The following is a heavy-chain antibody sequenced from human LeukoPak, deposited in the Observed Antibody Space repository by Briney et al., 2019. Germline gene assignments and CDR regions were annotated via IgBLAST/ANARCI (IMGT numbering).Heavy chain of an antibody. CDR1: GDSINGFY. CDR3: ARQGRLSYLGMDV. D-gene: IGHD1-1*01. V-gene: IGHV4-59*08. Sequence: SETLSLTCTVSGDSINGFYWSWIRQPPGEGLEWVAYIYYAGRTTYNPSLKSRVTISVDTSKNQFSLKLTSLTAADTAVYYCARQGRLSYLGMDVCGQGNTVTVSS. J-gene: IGHJ6*02. CDR2: IYYAGRT.